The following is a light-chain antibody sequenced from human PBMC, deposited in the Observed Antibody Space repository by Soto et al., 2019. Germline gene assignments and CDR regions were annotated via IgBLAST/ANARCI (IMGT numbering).Light chain of an antibody. V-gene: IGLV2-11*01. J-gene: IGLJ3*02. Sequence: QSVLTQPRSVSGSPGQSVTIFCTGTNSDVGRYNFVSWYQQLPGKAPKLLISAVSQRPSGVPDRFSGSKSGNTASLTISGLQADDEADYFCYSYTASDIWVFGGGTKLTVL. CDR2: AVS. CDR3: YSYTASDIWV. CDR1: NSDVGRYNF.